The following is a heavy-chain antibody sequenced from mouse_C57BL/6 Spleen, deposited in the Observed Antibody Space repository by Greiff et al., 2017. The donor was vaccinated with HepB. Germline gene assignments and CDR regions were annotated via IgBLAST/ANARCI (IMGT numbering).Heavy chain of an antibody. CDR2: IWSGGST. CDR3: ARTDYGNYEYAMDY. CDR1: GFSLTSYG. D-gene: IGHD2-1*01. J-gene: IGHJ4*01. V-gene: IGHV2-2*01. Sequence: VQLQESGPGLVQPSQSLSITCTASGFSLTSYGVHWVRQSPGKGLEWLGVIWSGGSTDYNAAFISRLSISKDNSKGQVFFKMNSLQADDTAIYYCARTDYGNYEYAMDYWGQGTSVTVSS.